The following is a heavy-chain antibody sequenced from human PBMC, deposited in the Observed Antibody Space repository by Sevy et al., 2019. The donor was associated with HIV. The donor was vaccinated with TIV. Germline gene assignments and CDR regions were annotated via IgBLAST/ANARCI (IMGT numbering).Heavy chain of an antibody. CDR1: GFTFDDYA. Sequence: GGSLRLSCAASGFTFDDYAMYWVRQAPGKGLEWVSLISWDGGSTYYADSVKGRFTISRDNSKNSLYLQMNSLRAEDTALYYCAKEQTACSGGSCYPNWFDPWGQGTLVTVSS. J-gene: IGHJ5*02. CDR3: AKEQTACSGGSCYPNWFDP. V-gene: IGHV3-43D*03. D-gene: IGHD2-15*01. CDR2: ISWDGGST.